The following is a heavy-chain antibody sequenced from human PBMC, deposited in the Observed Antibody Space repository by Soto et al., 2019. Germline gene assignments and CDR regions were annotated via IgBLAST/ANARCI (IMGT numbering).Heavy chain of an antibody. D-gene: IGHD1-26*01. Sequence: SETLALHCTNSSDSIRNYYCSRFREPPGKGLEWIGYMNYNGYTSYNPSLRSRVTISVDTSKSQFSLKLTSVTAMDAAVYYCARLGATSPLPTRKPLDIWGQGTLVT. V-gene: IGHV4-59*12. CDR3: ARLGATSPLPTRKPLDI. CDR1: SDSIRNYY. J-gene: IGHJ3*02. CDR2: MNYNGYT.